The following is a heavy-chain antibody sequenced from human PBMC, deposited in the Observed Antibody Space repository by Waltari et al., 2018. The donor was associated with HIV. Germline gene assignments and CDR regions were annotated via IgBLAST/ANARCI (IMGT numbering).Heavy chain of an antibody. J-gene: IGHJ4*02. CDR1: GGTLRSYP. V-gene: IGHV1-69*01. CDR3: ATSRDHCSSTSCPTPFDY. Sequence: QVQLVQSGAEVMKPGSSVKVSCKASGGTLRSYPISWVRPAPGQGLEWMGGIIPLLGTANYAQKFQGRVTSTADESTSTADMELSSLRSEDTAVYYCATSRDHCSSTSCPTPFDYWGQGTLVTVSS. CDR2: IIPLLGTA. D-gene: IGHD2-2*01.